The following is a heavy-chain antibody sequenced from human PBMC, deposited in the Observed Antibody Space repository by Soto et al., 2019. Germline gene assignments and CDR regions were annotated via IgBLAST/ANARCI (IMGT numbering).Heavy chain of an antibody. CDR1: GFTFSSYS. V-gene: IGHV3-48*01. CDR2: ISSSSSTI. J-gene: IGHJ4*02. D-gene: IGHD3-10*01. CDR3: ARANYYGSPGDFDY. Sequence: EVQLVESGGGLVQPGGSLRLSCAASGFTFSSYSMNWVRQAPGKGREWVSYISSSSSTIYYADSVKGRFTISRDNAKTSLYLQMNSLRAEDTAVYYCARANYYGSPGDFDYWGQGTLVTVSS.